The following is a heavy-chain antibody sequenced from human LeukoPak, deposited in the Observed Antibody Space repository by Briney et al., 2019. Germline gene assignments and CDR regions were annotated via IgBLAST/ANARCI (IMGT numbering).Heavy chain of an antibody. CDR3: ARGVYIAAAQYGY. Sequence: ASVKVSCKASGYTFTGYYMHWVRQAPGQGLEWMGWINPNSGGTNYAQKFQGRVTMTRDTSITTAYMELSRLRSDDTAVYYCARGVYIAAAQYGYWGQGTLVTVSS. D-gene: IGHD6-13*01. V-gene: IGHV1-2*02. CDR2: INPNSGGT. J-gene: IGHJ4*02. CDR1: GYTFTGYY.